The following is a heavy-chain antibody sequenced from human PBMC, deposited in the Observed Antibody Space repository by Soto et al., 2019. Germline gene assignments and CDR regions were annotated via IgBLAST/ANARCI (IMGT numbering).Heavy chain of an antibody. CDR3: ARHSLAIRKNNWFDP. CDR2: IFYLGSS. CDR1: VDSIISSDFY. Sequence: SETLSLTCTFSVDSIISSDFYCGWFRQPPGKGLEWIGSIFYLGSSYYNPSLKSRVTMSVDTSKNQFSLRLRSVTAADTALYFCARHSLAIRKNNWFDPWGQGIMVSVSS. J-gene: IGHJ5*02. D-gene: IGHD3-3*02. V-gene: IGHV4-39*01.